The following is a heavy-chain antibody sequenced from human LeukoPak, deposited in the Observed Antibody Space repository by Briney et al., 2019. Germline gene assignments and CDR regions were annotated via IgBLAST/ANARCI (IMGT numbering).Heavy chain of an antibody. CDR2: IRYDGSNK. CDR3: AKDRIAAAGTLD. J-gene: IGHJ4*02. CDR1: GFTFSSYG. V-gene: IGHV3-30*02. D-gene: IGHD6-13*01. Sequence: GGSLRLSCAASGFTFSSYGMHRVRQAPGKGLEWVAFIRYDGSNKYYADSVKGRFTISRDNSKNTLYLQMNSLRAEDTAVYYCAKDRIAAAGTLDWGQGTLVTVSS.